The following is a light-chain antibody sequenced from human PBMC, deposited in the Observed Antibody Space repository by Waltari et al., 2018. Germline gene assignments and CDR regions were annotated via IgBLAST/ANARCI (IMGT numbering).Light chain of an antibody. CDR1: SPNIAINT. CDR3: ATWDDSLNGRV. CDR2: ANY. Sequence: QSVLTQPPLASGTSGQRVTISCSGNSPNIAINTVTWYQQLPGTAPKLLIYANYHRPSGVPDRFSASKSDTSASLAISGLQSEDEADYFCATWDDSLNGRVFGGGTKLAVL. J-gene: IGLJ3*02. V-gene: IGLV1-44*01.